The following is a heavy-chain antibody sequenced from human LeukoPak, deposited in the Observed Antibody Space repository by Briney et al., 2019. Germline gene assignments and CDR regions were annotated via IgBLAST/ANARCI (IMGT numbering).Heavy chain of an antibody. D-gene: IGHD5-18*01. CDR1: GGSITSHY. J-gene: IGHJ4*02. V-gene: IGHV4-59*11. CDR2: MFGSVNT. Sequence: SETLSLTCTVSGGSITSHYWSWLRQPPGKGLEWIAYMFGSVNTKDNPSLTSRLTLSADTSNNQFSLRLRYVTAADTAMYYCATIKRGSIYGYFDFWGQGIKVTVSS. CDR3: ATIKRGSIYGYFDF.